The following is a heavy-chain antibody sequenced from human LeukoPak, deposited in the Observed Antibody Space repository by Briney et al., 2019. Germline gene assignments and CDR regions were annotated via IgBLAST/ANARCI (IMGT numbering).Heavy chain of an antibody. CDR1: GYSFTSYW. CDR3: ARRLNYYDSSGYYDY. V-gene: IGHV5-51*01. CDR2: IYPGDSDT. D-gene: IGHD3-22*01. Sequence: GESLKISCKGSGYSFTSYWIGWVRQMPGKGLEWTGIIYPGDSDTRYSPSFQGQVTISADKSISTAYLQWSSLKASDTAMYYCARRLNYYDSSGYYDYWGQGTLVTVSS. J-gene: IGHJ4*02.